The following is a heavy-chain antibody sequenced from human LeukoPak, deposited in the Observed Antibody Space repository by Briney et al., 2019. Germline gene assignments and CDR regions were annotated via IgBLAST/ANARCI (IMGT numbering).Heavy chain of an antibody. CDR1: GVSISSYY. CDR2: IYYSGST. D-gene: IGHD6-13*01. Sequence: SETLSLTCTVSGVSISSYYWSWIRQPPGKGLELIGYIYYSGSTNYNPSLKSRATISIDTSKNQLSLKLSSVTAADTAVYYCARFSVAAAGTGWFDPWGQGTLVTVSA. CDR3: ARFSVAAAGTGWFDP. J-gene: IGHJ5*02. V-gene: IGHV4-59*01.